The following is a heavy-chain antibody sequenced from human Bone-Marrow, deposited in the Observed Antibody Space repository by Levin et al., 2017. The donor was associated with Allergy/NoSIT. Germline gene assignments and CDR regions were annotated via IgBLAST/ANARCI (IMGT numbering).Heavy chain of an antibody. V-gene: IGHV3-30*18. D-gene: IGHD2-8*01. CDR1: GFTFSSYG. J-gene: IGHJ4*02. CDR2: ISYDGSNK. CDR3: AKDRCFGGIPGYYFDY. Sequence: LSLTCAASGFTFSSYGMHWVRQAPGKGLEWVAVISYDGSNKYYADSVKGRFTISRDNSKNTLYLQMNSLRAEDTAVYYCAKDRCFGGIPGYYFDYWGQGTLVTVSS.